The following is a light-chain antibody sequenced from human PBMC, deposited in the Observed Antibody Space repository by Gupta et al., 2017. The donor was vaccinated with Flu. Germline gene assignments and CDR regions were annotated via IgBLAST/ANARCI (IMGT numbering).Light chain of an antibody. V-gene: IGKV1-9*01. CDR1: QGISSY. CDR3: QQLNSYPRT. CDR2: AAS. Sequence: DIPLPQSPSFLSASVVDRVPITCRASQGISSYLAWYQQKPGKAPKLLIYAASTLQSGVPSRFSGSGSGTEFTLTISSLQPEDFATYYCQQLNSYPRTFGQGTKVEIK. J-gene: IGKJ1*01.